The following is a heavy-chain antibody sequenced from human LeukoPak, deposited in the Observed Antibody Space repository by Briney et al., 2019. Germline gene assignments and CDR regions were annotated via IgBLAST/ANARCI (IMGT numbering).Heavy chain of an antibody. CDR2: IYYSGST. D-gene: IGHD1-26*01. CDR3: AREPVGATSGDY. CDR1: GGSISSSSYY. Sequence: SETLSLTCTVSGGSISSSSYYWGWIRQPPGKGLEWIGSIYYSGSTYYNPSLKSRVTISVDTSKNQFSLKLSSVTAADTAVYYCAREPVGATSGDYWGQGTLVTVSS. V-gene: IGHV4-39*07. J-gene: IGHJ4*02.